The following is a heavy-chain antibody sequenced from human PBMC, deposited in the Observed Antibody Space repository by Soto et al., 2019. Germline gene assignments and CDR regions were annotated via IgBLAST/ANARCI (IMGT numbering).Heavy chain of an antibody. CDR3: ARQGSGSTGRPDFWYLAL. D-gene: IGHD3-10*01. J-gene: IGHJ2*01. Sequence: EVQLLDSGGGLVQPGGSLRLSCAASGFTFSGYALTWVRQAPGKGLEWVSAISGGGDATFYADSVKGRFTISSDNSKNTLYLQMNTLRAEDTAVYYCARQGSGSTGRPDFWYLALWGRGTLVTVSS. CDR1: GFTFSGYA. CDR2: ISGGGDAT. V-gene: IGHV3-23*01.